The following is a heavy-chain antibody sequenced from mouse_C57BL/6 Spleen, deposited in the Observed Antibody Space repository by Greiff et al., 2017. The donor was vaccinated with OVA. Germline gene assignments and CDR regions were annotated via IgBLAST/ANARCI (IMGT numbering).Heavy chain of an antibody. V-gene: IGHV3-6*01. CDR3: ARDWHYDYDNWYFDV. Sequence: EVKLQESGPGLVKPSQSLSLTCSVTGYSITSGYYWNWIRQFPGNKLEWMGYISYDGSHNYNPSLNNRISITREPSTNQFFLKLNSLPTEDTATYYCARDWHYDYDNWYFDVWGTGTTVTVSS. D-gene: IGHD2-4*01. CDR2: ISYDGSH. J-gene: IGHJ1*03. CDR1: GYSITSGYY.